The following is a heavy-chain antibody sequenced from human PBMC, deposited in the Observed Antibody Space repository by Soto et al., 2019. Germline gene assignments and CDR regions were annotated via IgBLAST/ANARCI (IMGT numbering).Heavy chain of an antibody. V-gene: IGHV6-1*01. J-gene: IGHJ5*02. CDR2: TYYRSKWYN. CDR3: ASSYYGSGSWPWFDP. CDR1: GDSVSSNSAA. D-gene: IGHD3-10*01. Sequence: PSQTLSLTCAISGDSVSSNSAAWNWNRQSPSRGLEWLGRTYYRSKWYNDYAVSVKSRITINPDTSKNQFSLQLNSVTPEDTAVYYCASSYYGSGSWPWFDPWGQGPLVTVS.